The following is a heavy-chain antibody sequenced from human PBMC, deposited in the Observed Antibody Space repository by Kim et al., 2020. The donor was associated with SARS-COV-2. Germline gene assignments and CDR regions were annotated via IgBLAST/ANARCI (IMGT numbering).Heavy chain of an antibody. V-gene: IGHV4-31*03. CDR3: ASSPYDYVPKETIAFDI. CDR2: IYYSGST. D-gene: IGHD3-16*01. Sequence: SETLSLTCTVSGGSISSGGYYWIWIRQHPGKGLEWIGYIYYSGSTYYNPSHKSRVTISVDTSKNQFSLKLSSVTAADTAVYYCASSPYDYVPKETIAFDIWGQGTMVTVSS. CDR1: GGSISSGGYY. J-gene: IGHJ3*02.